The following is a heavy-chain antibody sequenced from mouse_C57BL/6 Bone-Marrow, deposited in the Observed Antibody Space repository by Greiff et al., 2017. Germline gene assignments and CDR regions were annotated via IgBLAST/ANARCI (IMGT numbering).Heavy chain of an antibody. Sequence: QVQLQQPGAELVKPGASVKLSCKASGYTFTSYWMHWVKQRPGRGLEWIGRIDPNSGGTKYNEKFKSKATLTVAKPSSTAYMQLGSLTSEDSAVDYCAGSVYYDYDCWEDYWGQGTSVTVSS. CDR3: AGSVYYDYDCWEDY. V-gene: IGHV1-72*01. CDR1: GYTFTSYW. D-gene: IGHD2-4*01. J-gene: IGHJ4*01. CDR2: IDPNSGGT.